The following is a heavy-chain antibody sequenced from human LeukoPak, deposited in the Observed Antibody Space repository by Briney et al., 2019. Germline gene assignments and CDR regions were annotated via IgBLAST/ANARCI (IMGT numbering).Heavy chain of an antibody. CDR3: ARAGGYCSSTSCYDDY. CDR2: IKQDGSEK. CDR1: GFTFGSYG. Sequence: GGSLRLSCAASGFTFGSYGMSWFRQAPGKGRGWWANIKQDGSEKYYVDSVKGRFTISRDNAKNSLYPQMNSLRAEDTAVYYCARAGGYCSSTSCYDDYWGQGTLVTVS. D-gene: IGHD2-2*01. V-gene: IGHV3-7*01. J-gene: IGHJ4*02.